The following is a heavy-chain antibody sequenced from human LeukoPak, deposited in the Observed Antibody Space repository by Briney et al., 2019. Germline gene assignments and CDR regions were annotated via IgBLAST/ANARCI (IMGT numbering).Heavy chain of an antibody. CDR3: ARDGPVDTAMVQNFYMDV. Sequence: PSETLSLTCAVSGYSINSGFYWGWIRPSPGKGLEWLGNIYHSGSTYYNPSLKSRVAISVDTPNNQFSLKLTSVTAADTAVYYCARDGPVDTAMVQNFYMDVWVKGTTVIVSS. CDR2: IYHSGST. V-gene: IGHV4-38-2*02. D-gene: IGHD5-18*01. CDR1: GYSINSGFY. J-gene: IGHJ6*03.